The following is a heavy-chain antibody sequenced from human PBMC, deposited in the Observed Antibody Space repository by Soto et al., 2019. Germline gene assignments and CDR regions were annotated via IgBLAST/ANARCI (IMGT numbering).Heavy chain of an antibody. CDR2: IDPSDSYT. V-gene: IGHV5-10-1*01. Sequence: PGESLKISCKGSGYSFTSYWISWVRQMPGKGLEWMGRIDPSDSYTNYSPSFQGHVTISADKSISTAYLQWSSLKASDTAMYYCARHPYYDSSGYYYLDYWGQGTLVTVSS. CDR3: ARHPYYDSSGYYYLDY. CDR1: GYSFTSYW. J-gene: IGHJ4*02. D-gene: IGHD3-22*01.